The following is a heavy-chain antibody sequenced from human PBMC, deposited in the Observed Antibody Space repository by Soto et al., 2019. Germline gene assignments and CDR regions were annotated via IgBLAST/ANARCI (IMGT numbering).Heavy chain of an antibody. D-gene: IGHD5-18*01. CDR3: VKELPKFYGYGYN. J-gene: IGHJ4*02. Sequence: AGGSLRLSCSASGFTFSNYGMLWVRQAPGKGLQYVSGISSSGDNTYYADSVKGRFTISRDNSENTVYLQMSSLRPEDTAVYYCVKELPKFYGYGYNWGQGILVTVSS. V-gene: IGHV3-64D*06. CDR2: ISSSGDNT. CDR1: GFTFSNYG.